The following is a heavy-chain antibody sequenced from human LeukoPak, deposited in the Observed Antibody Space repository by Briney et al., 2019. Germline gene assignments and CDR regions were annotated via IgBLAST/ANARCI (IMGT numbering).Heavy chain of an antibody. Sequence: ASVKVSCKASGYTFTSYAMHWVRQAPGQRLEWMGWINAGNGNTKYSQKFQGRVTITRDTSASTAYMEPSSLRSEDTAVYYCARDGALTYYYDSSGYYAPIDYWGQGTPVTVSS. CDR1: GYTFTSYA. V-gene: IGHV1-3*01. D-gene: IGHD3-22*01. CDR2: INAGNGNT. J-gene: IGHJ4*02. CDR3: ARDGALTYYYDSSGYYAPIDY.